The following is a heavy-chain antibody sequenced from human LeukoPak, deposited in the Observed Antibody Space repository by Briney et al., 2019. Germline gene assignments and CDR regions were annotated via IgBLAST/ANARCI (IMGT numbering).Heavy chain of an antibody. V-gene: IGHV1-69*04. CDR1: GGTFSSYA. J-gene: IGHJ3*02. CDR3: ASHRYYDSSEGAFAI. CDR2: IIPILGIA. D-gene: IGHD3-22*01. Sequence: SVKDSCKASGGTFSSYAISGVRQAPGRGVEWMGRIIPILGIANYAQKFQGRVAITADKSTSTAYMELSSLRCEDTAVYYCASHRYYDSSEGAFAIDVQETMATVTS.